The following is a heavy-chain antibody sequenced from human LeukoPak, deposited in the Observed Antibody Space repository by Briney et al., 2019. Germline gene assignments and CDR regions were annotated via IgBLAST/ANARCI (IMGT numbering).Heavy chain of an antibody. J-gene: IGHJ4*02. CDR3: ARAPPDSWIDN. V-gene: IGHV3-30*04. Sequence: GGSLRLSCAASGFTFSNFALYWVRQAPGKGLEWVTVISSDGSYKYYADSVKGRFTISRDNSKNTVYLQMSSLRDEDTAVYYCARAPPDSWIDNWGQGTLVTVFS. CDR1: GFTFSNFA. CDR2: ISSDGSYK. D-gene: IGHD6-13*01.